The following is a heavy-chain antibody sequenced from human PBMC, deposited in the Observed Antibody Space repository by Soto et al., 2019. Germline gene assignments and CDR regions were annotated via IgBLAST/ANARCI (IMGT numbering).Heavy chain of an antibody. D-gene: IGHD3-22*01. J-gene: IGHJ4*02. Sequence: SETLSLTCAVYGGSFIGYYCIFIRHPAGKGLEWIVEINHSGSTNYNPSLKSRVTISVDTSKNQFSLKLSSVTAADTAVYYCARARDIMIVVEPYDYWGQGTLVTVSS. CDR1: GGSFIGYY. V-gene: IGHV4-34*01. CDR3: ARARDIMIVVEPYDY. CDR2: INHSGST.